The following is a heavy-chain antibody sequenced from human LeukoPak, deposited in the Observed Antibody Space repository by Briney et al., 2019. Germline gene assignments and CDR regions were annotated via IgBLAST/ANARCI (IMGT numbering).Heavy chain of an antibody. CDR3: ARFRWGSGFDY. CDR1: GDSISRYY. V-gene: IGHV4-59*01. D-gene: IGHD3-16*01. CDR2: IYASGNT. J-gene: IGHJ4*02. Sequence: SETLSLTCTVSGDSISRYYWSWVRQPPGKGLEWIAYIYASGNTKYNPSLKSRVTISLDTSKNHFSLKLTSVTAADTAVYYCARFRWGSGFDYWGQGTLVTVSS.